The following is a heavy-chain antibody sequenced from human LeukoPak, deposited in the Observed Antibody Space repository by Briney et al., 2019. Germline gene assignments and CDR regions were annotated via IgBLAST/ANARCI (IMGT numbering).Heavy chain of an antibody. V-gene: IGHV3-13*04. CDR1: GFTFSTYA. Sequence: GGSLRLSCAASGFTFSTYAMTWVRQAPGKGLEWVSAIGTAGDTYYPGSVKGRFTISRENAKNSLYLQMNSLRAGDTAVYYCARARQLYSGYEGPRWYFDLWGRGTLVTVSS. J-gene: IGHJ2*01. D-gene: IGHD5-12*01. CDR2: IGTAGDT. CDR3: ARARQLYSGYEGPRWYFDL.